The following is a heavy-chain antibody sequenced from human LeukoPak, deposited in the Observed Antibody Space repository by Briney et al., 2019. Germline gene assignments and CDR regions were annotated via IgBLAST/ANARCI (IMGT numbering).Heavy chain of an antibody. Sequence: ASVKVSCKASGYTFTGYYMHWVRQAPGQGLDWMGWINPNSGDTNYAQKFRGRVTMTRDTSINTAYMELSSLRSDDTAVYYFAREVYSSGWKNLDYWGQGTLVTVSS. CDR3: AREVYSSGWKNLDY. J-gene: IGHJ4*02. V-gene: IGHV1-2*02. D-gene: IGHD6-19*01. CDR2: INPNSGDT. CDR1: GYTFTGYY.